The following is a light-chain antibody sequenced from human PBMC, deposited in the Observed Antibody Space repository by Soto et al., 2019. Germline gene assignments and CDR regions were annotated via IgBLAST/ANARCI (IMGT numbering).Light chain of an antibody. CDR2: AAS. CDR3: QQYHTDWT. CDR1: ESIDNW. Sequence: DIQLTQSPSTLSASVGDIVTITCRASESIDNWLAWYQQKPGKAPKLLIFAASTLVRGVPSRFSGRGSGTEFTLTISSLQADDYATFYCQQYHTDWTFGQGTKVDIK. J-gene: IGKJ1*01. V-gene: IGKV1-5*01.